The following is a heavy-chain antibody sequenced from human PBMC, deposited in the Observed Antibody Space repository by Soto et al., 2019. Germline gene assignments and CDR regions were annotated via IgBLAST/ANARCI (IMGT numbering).Heavy chain of an antibody. V-gene: IGHV3-21*01. CDR1: GFTFSSYS. CDR3: AVSYYGSGTLDY. D-gene: IGHD3-10*01. J-gene: IGHJ4*02. Sequence: GSLRLSCASSGFTFSSYSMNWVRQAPGKGLEWVSPISSSSSYIYYADSVKGRFTISRDNAKNSLYLQMNSLRAEDTAVYYCAVSYYGSGTLDYWGQGTLVTVSS. CDR2: ISSSSSYI.